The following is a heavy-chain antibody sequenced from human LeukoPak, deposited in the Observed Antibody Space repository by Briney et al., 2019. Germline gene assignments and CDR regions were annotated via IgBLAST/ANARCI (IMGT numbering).Heavy chain of an antibody. V-gene: IGHV3-48*03. D-gene: IGHD3-10*02. CDR3: AELGITMIGGV. CDR2: ISSSGSTI. CDR1: GFTFSSCE. J-gene: IGHJ6*04. Sequence: GGSLTLSCAASGFTFSSCELNWVRQAPGKGLEWVSYISSSGSTIYYADSVQGRFTISRENAKNSLYLQMNSLRAEDTAVYYCAELGITMIGGVWGKGTTVTISS.